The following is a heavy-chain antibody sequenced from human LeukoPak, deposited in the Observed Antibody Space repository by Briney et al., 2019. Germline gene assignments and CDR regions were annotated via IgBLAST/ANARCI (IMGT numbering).Heavy chain of an antibody. D-gene: IGHD3-10*01. V-gene: IGHV3-48*03. CDR1: GFTFSSYE. J-gene: IGHJ4*02. CDR3: AKVPDYYGSGRYH. Sequence: LPGGSLRLSCAASGFTFSSYEMNWVRQAPGKGLEWVSYISSSGSTIYYADSVKGRFTISRDNAKNSLYLQMNSLRAEDTAVYYCAKVPDYYGSGRYHWGQGTLVTVSS. CDR2: ISSSGSTI.